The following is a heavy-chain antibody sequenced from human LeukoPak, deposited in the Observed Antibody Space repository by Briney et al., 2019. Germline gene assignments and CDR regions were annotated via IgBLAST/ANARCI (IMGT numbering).Heavy chain of an antibody. Sequence: GASVKVSCKASGGTFSSYAISWVRQAPGQGLEWMGRIIPILGIANYAQKFRGRVAITADKSTSTAYMELSSLRSEDTAVYYCARSSYGSGIHEVGSDYWGQGTLVTVSS. D-gene: IGHD3-10*01. V-gene: IGHV1-69*04. CDR2: IIPILGIA. J-gene: IGHJ4*02. CDR3: ARSSYGSGIHEVGSDY. CDR1: GGTFSSYA.